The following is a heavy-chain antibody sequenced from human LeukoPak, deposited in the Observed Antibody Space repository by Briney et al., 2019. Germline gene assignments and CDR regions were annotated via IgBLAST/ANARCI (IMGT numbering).Heavy chain of an antibody. CDR2: IRYDASDK. V-gene: IGHV3-30*02. Sequence: GGSLRLSCAASGFTFSRHGMHWVRQAPGKGLEWVAFIRYDASDKYYADSVKGRFTISRDNSKNTLYLQMNSLRPEDTAVYYCAKDKAFLAGYFDYWGQGNLVTVSS. J-gene: IGHJ4*02. CDR3: AKDKAFLAGYFDY. CDR1: GFTFSRHG.